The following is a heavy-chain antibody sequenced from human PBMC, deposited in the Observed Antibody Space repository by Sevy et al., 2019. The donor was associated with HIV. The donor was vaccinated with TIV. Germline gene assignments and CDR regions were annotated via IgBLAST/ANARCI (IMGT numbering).Heavy chain of an antibody. V-gene: IGHV3-30-3*01. CDR3: VREGAPYRNIRYCSGNNCFYNWFDP. Sequence: GVSLRLSCAASGFTFNDYALHWVRQAPGKGLEWVAIISSDGDNTYYADTVKGRFTISRDNSKNTVYLQMNRLGAEDTAFYYCVREGAPYRNIRYCSGNNCFYNWFDPWGQGTLVTVSS. D-gene: IGHD2-15*01. CDR2: ISSDGDNT. J-gene: IGHJ5*02. CDR1: GFTFNDYA.